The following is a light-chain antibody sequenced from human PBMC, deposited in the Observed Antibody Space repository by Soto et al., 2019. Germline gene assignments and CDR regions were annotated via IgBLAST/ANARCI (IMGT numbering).Light chain of an antibody. CDR2: GAS. CDR1: QSVSSSY. V-gene: IGKV3-20*01. Sequence: EIVLTQSPSTLSLSPGERATLSCRASQSVSSSYLAWYQQKLGQAPRLLIYGASRRATGIPDRFSGSGSGTDFTLTISRLEPEDFAVYYCQQYGSSGTFGQGTKVDIK. J-gene: IGKJ1*01. CDR3: QQYGSSGT.